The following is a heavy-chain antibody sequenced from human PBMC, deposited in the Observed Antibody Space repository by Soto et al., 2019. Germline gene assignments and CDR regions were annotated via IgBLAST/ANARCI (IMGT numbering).Heavy chain of an antibody. J-gene: IGHJ6*02. CDR2: MNPNSGNT. CDR3: ARQQQLAHLPPFGIYYYYGMDV. D-gene: IGHD6-13*01. V-gene: IGHV1-8*01. Sequence: ASVKVSCKASGYTFTSYDINWVRQATGQGLEWMGWMNPNSGNTGYAQKFQGRVTMTRNTSISTAYMELSSLRSEDTAVYYCARQQQLAHLPPFGIYYYYGMDVWGQGTTVTVSS. CDR1: GYTFTSYD.